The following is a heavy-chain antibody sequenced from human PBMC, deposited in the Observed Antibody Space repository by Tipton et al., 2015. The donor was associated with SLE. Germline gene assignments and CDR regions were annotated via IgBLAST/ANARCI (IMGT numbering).Heavy chain of an antibody. CDR3: AGGGSLSSGVFNY. CDR1: GGSISSYY. Sequence: TLSLTCTVSGGSISSYYWSWIRQPPGKGLEWIGYIYYSGSTNYSPTLKSRVTISVDTSKNQFSLKLSSVTAADTAVYYCAGGGSLSSGVFNYCGQGTLVTVSS. CDR2: IYYSGST. D-gene: IGHD1-26*01. J-gene: IGHJ4*02. V-gene: IGHV4-59*01.